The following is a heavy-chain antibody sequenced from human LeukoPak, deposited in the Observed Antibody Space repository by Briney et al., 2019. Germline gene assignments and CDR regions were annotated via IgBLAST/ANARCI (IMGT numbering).Heavy chain of an antibody. CDR1: GGSFSGYY. V-gene: IGHV4-34*01. CDR3: ARGESYYGFWSGYPPGWFDP. J-gene: IGHJ5*02. CDR2: INHSGST. D-gene: IGHD3-3*01. Sequence: SETLSLTCAVYGGSFSGYYWSWIRQPPGKGLEWIGEINHSGSTNYNPSLKSRVTISVDTSKNQFSLKLSSVTAADTAVYYCARGESYYGFWSGYPPGWFDPWGQGTLVTVSS.